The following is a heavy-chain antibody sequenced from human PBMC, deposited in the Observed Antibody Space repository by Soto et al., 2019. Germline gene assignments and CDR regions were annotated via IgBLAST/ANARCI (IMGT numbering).Heavy chain of an antibody. Sequence: ASVKVSCKASGGTFSSYTISWVRQAPGQGLEWMGRIIPILGIANYAQKFQGRVTITADKSTSTAYMELSSLRSEDTAVYYCARRERVSTYYMDVWGKGTTVTVSS. CDR2: IIPILGIA. D-gene: IGHD6-13*01. CDR3: ARRERVSTYYMDV. CDR1: GGTFSSYT. V-gene: IGHV1-69*02. J-gene: IGHJ6*03.